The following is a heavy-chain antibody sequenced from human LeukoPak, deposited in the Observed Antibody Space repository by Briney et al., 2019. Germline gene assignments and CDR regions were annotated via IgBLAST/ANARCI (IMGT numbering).Heavy chain of an antibody. Sequence: PSETLSLTCAVYGGSFSGYYWSWIRQPPGKGLEWIGEINHSGSTNYNPSLKSRVTISVDTSKNQFSLKLSSVTAADTAVYYRARGKRDPSSNVWMGDNWFDPWGQGTLVTVSS. CDR1: GGSFSGYY. D-gene: IGHD3-16*01. CDR2: INHSGST. J-gene: IGHJ5*02. CDR3: ARGKRDPSSNVWMGDNWFDP. V-gene: IGHV4-34*01.